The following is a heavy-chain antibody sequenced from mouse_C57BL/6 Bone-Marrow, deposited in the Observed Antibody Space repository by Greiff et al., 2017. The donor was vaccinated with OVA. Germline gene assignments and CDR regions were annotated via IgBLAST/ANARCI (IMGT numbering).Heavy chain of an antibody. D-gene: IGHD2-3*01. CDR2: IDPETGGT. V-gene: IGHV1-15*01. Sequence: QVHVKQSGAELVRPGASVTLSCKASGYTFTDYEMHWVKQTPVHGLEWIGAIDPETGGTAYNQKFKGKAILTADKSSSTAYMELSSLTSEDSAVYYCKRRWLLLYVLYDYAMDYWGRGTAVTVSS. J-gene: IGHJ4*01. CDR3: KRRWLLLYVLYDYAMDY. CDR1: GYTFTDYE.